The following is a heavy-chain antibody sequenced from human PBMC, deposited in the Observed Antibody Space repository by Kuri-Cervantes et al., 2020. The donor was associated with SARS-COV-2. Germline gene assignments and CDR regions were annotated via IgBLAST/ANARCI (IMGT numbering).Heavy chain of an antibody. J-gene: IGHJ6*02. V-gene: IGHV3-9*01. CDR3: ARNMVRGVIIYYYGMDV. Sequence: LSLTCAASGFTFSSYAMSWVRQAPGKGLEWVSGISWNSGSIGYADSVRGRFTISRDNAKNSLYLQMNSLRAEDTAVYYCARNMVRGVIIYYYGMDVWGQGTTVTVSS. CDR1: GFTFSSYA. D-gene: IGHD3-10*01. CDR2: ISWNSGSI.